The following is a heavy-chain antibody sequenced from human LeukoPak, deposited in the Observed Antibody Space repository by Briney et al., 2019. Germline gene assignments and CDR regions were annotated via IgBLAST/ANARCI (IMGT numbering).Heavy chain of an antibody. V-gene: IGHV2-5*01. J-gene: IGHJ5*02. CDR1: GFSLSTSGVG. CDR2: IYWNGDK. Sequence: SGPTLVNPTQTLTLTCTFSGFSLSTSGVGVGWIRQPPGKALEWLALIYWNGDKRYSPSLKSRLTITKDTSKNQVVLTMTNMDPVDTATYYCAHLPDLSYYDFWSGYKNWFDPWGQGTLVTVSS. CDR3: AHLPDLSYYDFWSGYKNWFDP. D-gene: IGHD3-3*01.